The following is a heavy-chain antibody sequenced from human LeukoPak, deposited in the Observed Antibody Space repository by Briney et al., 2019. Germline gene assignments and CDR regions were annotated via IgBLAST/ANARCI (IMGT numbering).Heavy chain of an antibody. Sequence: SETLSLTCAVSGGSINSGGYSWSWIRQPPGKGLEWIGYIYHSGSTYYNPSLKSRVTISVDRSRNQFSLKLSSVTAADTAVYYCARWLHDAFDIWGQGTMVTVSS. CDR2: IYHSGST. J-gene: IGHJ3*02. V-gene: IGHV4-30-2*01. CDR1: GGSINSGGYS. D-gene: IGHD5-24*01. CDR3: ARWLHDAFDI.